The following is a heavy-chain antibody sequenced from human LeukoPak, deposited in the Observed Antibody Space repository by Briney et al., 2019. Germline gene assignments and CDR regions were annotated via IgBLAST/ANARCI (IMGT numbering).Heavy chain of an antibody. CDR3: ARTSLTAPDYYDSSGYCDY. J-gene: IGHJ4*02. V-gene: IGHV3-33*01. Sequence: PGGSLRLSCAASGFTFSSYGMHWVRQAPGKGLEWVAVIWYDGTNKYYADSVKGRFTISRDNSRNTLFLQMNSLRAEDTAVYYCARTSLTAPDYYDSSGYCDYWGQGTLVTVSS. CDR1: GFTFSSYG. D-gene: IGHD3-22*01. CDR2: IWYDGTNK.